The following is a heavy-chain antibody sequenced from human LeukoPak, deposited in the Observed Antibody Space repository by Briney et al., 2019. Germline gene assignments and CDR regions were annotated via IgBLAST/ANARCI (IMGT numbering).Heavy chain of an antibody. CDR3: ARIKYSSSWSDSHSLVY. CDR1: GGTFSSYA. V-gene: IGHV1-69*13. Sequence: GASVKVSCKASGGTFSSYAISWVRQAPGQGLEWMGGIIPIFGTANYAQKFQGRVTITADESTSTAYMELSSLRSEDTAVYYCARIKYSSSWSDSHSLVYWGQGTLVTVSS. J-gene: IGHJ4*02. CDR2: IIPIFGTA. D-gene: IGHD6-13*01.